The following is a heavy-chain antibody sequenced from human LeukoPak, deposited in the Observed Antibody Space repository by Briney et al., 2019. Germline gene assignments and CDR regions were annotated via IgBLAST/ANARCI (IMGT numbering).Heavy chain of an antibody. V-gene: IGHV3-23*01. Sequence: GGSLRLSCAASGFTFSSYGMSWVRQAPGKGLEWVSAISGSGGSTYYADSVKGRFTISRDNSKNTLYLQMNSLRAEDTAVYYCAKSSSGYYYAYFDYWGQGTLVTVSS. CDR3: AKSSSGYYYAYFDY. J-gene: IGHJ4*02. CDR2: ISGSGGST. CDR1: GFTFSSYG. D-gene: IGHD3-22*01.